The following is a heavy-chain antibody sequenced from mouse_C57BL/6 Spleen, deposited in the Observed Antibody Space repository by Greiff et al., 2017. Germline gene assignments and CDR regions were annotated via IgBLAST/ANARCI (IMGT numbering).Heavy chain of an antibody. Sequence: EVQLKESGPGLAKPSQTLSLTCSVTGYSITSDYWNWIRKFPGNKLEYMGYISYSGSTYYNPSLKSRISITRDTSKNQYYLQLNSVTTEDTATYYWARYLSYGSSYGYFDVWGTGTTVTVSS. CDR3: ARYLSYGSSYGYFDV. CDR1: GYSITSDY. D-gene: IGHD1-1*01. J-gene: IGHJ1*03. V-gene: IGHV3-8*01. CDR2: ISYSGST.